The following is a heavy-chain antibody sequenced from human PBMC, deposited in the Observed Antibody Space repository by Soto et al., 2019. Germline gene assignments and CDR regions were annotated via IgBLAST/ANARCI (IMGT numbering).Heavy chain of an antibody. Sequence: TSETLSLTCTVSGGSISSYYWSWIRQPPGKGLEWIGYIYYSGSTNYNPSLKSRVTISVDTSKNQFSLKLSSVTAADTAVYYCALGDSSGWYHSRFRFDPWAREPWSPS. CDR3: ALGDSSGWYHSRFRFDP. J-gene: IGHJ5*02. CDR1: GGSISSYY. CDR2: IYYSGST. V-gene: IGHV4-59*01. D-gene: IGHD6-19*01.